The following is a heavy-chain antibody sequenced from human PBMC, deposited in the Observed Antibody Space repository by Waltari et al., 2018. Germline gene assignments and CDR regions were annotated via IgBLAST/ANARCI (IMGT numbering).Heavy chain of an antibody. V-gene: IGHV1-69-2*01. CDR3: GRDGNPGAFDT. J-gene: IGHJ3*02. CDR1: GYTFTDYY. Sequence: EVQLVQSGAEVKKPGATVKISCKVSGYTFTDYYMPWVQQAPGKGLEWMGLVDPADGETIYAGKVQGRVTITADESTSAAYMDLSSLRSGDTAVYYCGRDGNPGAFDTWGKGTMVTVSS. CDR2: VDPADGET.